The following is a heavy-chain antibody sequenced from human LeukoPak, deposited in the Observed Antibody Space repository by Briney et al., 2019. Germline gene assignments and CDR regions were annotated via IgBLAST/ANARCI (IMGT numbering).Heavy chain of an antibody. CDR3: ARTSDSSGYSFDY. D-gene: IGHD3-22*01. CDR2: INHSGST. V-gene: IGHV4-34*01. CDR1: GGSFSGYY. Sequence: SETLSLTCAVYGGSFSGYYWSWIRQPPGKGLEWIGEINHSGSTNYNPSLKSRVTISVDTSKNQFSLKLSSVTAADTAVYYCARTSDSSGYSFDYWGQGTLVTVSS. J-gene: IGHJ4*02.